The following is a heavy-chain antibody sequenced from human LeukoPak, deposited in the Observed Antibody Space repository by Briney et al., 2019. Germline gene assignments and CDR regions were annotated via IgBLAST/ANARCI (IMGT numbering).Heavy chain of an antibody. V-gene: IGHV4-38-2*02. Sequence: PSETLFLTCSVSDYPISSGYFWGWIRQPPGKGLEWIATISHSGSTYFNPSLKSRVIVSIDASKNQFSLNLTSVTAADTAVYFCAREHCAGGYCYFLDYWGQGTLVTVSS. J-gene: IGHJ4*02. CDR3: AREHCAGGYCYFLDY. CDR1: DYPISSGYF. D-gene: IGHD2/OR15-2a*01. CDR2: ISHSGST.